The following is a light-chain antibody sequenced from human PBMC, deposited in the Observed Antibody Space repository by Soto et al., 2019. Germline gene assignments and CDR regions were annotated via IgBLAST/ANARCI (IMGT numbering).Light chain of an antibody. V-gene: IGKV3-11*01. J-gene: IGKJ4*01. CDR1: ESVTDF. CDR2: DAS. CDR3: QQHSGWPPLT. Sequence: ELVLPQSPAPLSLSPGERATLSCRASESVTDFLACYQQKPVQAPRLLIYDASNRATGVPARFSASGSGTDFTRTISSLEPEDPACYYWQQHSGWPPLTFGGGTKVAIK.